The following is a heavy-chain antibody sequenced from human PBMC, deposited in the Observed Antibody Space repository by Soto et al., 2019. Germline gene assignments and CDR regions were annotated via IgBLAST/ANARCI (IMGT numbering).Heavy chain of an antibody. V-gene: IGHV3-43*01. D-gene: IGHD3-22*01. Sequence: GGSLRLSCAASGFTFDDYTMHWVRQAPGKGLEWVSLISWDGGSTYYADSVKGRFTISRDNSKNSLYLQMNSLRTEDTALYYCARASSITMISPPLDYWGQGTLVTVSS. CDR2: ISWDGGST. CDR3: ARASSITMISPPLDY. CDR1: GFTFDDYT. J-gene: IGHJ4*02.